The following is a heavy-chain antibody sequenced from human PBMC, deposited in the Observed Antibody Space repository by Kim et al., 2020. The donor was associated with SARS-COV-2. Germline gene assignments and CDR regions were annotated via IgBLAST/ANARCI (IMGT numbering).Heavy chain of an antibody. CDR2: IYYSGST. CDR1: GGSISSYY. V-gene: IGHV4-59*01. Sequence: SETLSLTCTVSGGSISSYYWSWIRQPPGKGLEWIGYIYYSGSTNYNPSLKSRVTISVDTSKNQFSLKLSSVTAADTAVYYCARALPAPYYYDSMTFDYWGQGTLVTVSS. J-gene: IGHJ4*02. D-gene: IGHD3-22*01. CDR3: ARALPAPYYYDSMTFDY.